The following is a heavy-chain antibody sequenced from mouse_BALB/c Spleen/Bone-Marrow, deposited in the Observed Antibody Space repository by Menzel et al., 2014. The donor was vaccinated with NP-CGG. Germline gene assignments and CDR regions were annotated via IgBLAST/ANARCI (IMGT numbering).Heavy chain of an antibody. D-gene: IGHD3-3*01. J-gene: IGHJ3*01. CDR1: GFSLTSYG. CDR2: IWSGGST. Sequence: VKLMESGPGLVQPSQSLSITCTVSGFSLTSYGVHWVRPSPGKGLDWLGVIWSGGSTDYNAAFISRLSIIKDNSKSQVFFKMNSLQANDTAIYYCARNGDAWFAYWGQGTLVTVSA. CDR3: ARNGDAWFAY. V-gene: IGHV2-2*02.